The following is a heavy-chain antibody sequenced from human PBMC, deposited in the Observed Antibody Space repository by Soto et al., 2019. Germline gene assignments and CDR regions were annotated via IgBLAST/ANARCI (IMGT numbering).Heavy chain of an antibody. CDR3: AKDHSGYSGYEGLFDY. D-gene: IGHD5-12*01. CDR2: ISGSGGST. J-gene: IGHJ4*02. CDR1: GFTFSSYA. Sequence: GGSLRLSCAASGFTFSSYAMSWVRQAPGKGLEWVSAISGSGGSTYYADSVKGRFTISRDNSKNTLYLQMNSLRAEDTAVYYCAKDHSGYSGYEGLFDYWGQGTLVTVSS. V-gene: IGHV3-23*01.